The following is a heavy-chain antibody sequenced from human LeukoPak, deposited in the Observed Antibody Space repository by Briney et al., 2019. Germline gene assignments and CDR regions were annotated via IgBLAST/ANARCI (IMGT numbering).Heavy chain of an antibody. Sequence: SVKVSCKASGGTFSSYAISWVRQAPGQGLEWMGGIIPIFGTANYAQKFQGRVTITADESTSTAYMELSSLRSEDTAVYYCARSIVATVGMFDYWGQGTLVTVSS. D-gene: IGHD5-12*01. CDR2: IIPIFGTA. J-gene: IGHJ4*02. V-gene: IGHV1-69*01. CDR3: ARSIVATVGMFDY. CDR1: GGTFSSYA.